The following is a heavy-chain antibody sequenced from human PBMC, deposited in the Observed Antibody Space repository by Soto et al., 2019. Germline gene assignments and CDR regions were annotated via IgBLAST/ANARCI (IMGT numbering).Heavy chain of an antibody. CDR2: ICHDGSQK. CDR3: EGRDDPFHV. V-gene: IGHV3-33*01. J-gene: IGHJ3*01. Sequence: QVQLVESGGGVVQPGTSLRLSCVATGFTFSNYGIHWVRQAPGRGLEWVAVICHDGSQKYLADSVRGRFTISRDNSKNTVYLQMNSLRAEDTAVYYCEGRDDPFHVWGQGTMVTVSS. CDR1: GFTFSNYG.